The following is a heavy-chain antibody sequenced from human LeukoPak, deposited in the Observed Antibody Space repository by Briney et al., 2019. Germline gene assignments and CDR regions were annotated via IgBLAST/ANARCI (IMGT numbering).Heavy chain of an antibody. D-gene: IGHD2-15*01. CDR1: GYTFTGYY. J-gene: IGHJ4*02. CDR2: INPNSGGT. CDR3: ARGRRYCSGGSCYSGVGY. V-gene: IGHV1-2*02. Sequence: ASVKVSCKASGYTFTGYYMHWVRQAPGQGLEWMGWINPNSGGTNYAQKFQGRVTMTRDTSISTAYMELSRLRSDDTAVYYCARGRRYCSGGSCYSGVGYWGQGTLVTVSS.